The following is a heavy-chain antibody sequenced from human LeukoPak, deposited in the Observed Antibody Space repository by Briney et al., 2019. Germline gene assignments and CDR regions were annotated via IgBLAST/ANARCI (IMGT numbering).Heavy chain of an antibody. CDR3: ARGPPVSPRPYYYYYGMDV. J-gene: IGHJ6*02. CDR2: IYHTGRT. CDR1: GDSMTSNNW. Sequence: SETLSLTCAVSGDSMTSNNWWSWVRQPPGKGLEWIGDIYHTGRTNYNPSLKSRVTISVDKSKKQFSLKLDSVTAADTAVYYCARGPPVSPRPYYYYYGMDVWGQGTTVTVSS. V-gene: IGHV4-4*02.